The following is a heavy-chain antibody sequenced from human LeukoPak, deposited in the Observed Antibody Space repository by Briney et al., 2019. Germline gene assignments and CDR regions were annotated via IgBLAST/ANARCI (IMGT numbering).Heavy chain of an antibody. CDR3: ARDRKRHGSGKAPDY. CDR1: GGSISSGN. CDR2: ISGSGGST. D-gene: IGHD3-10*01. V-gene: IGHV3-23*01. Sequence: ETLSLTCAVSGGSISSGNWWSWVRQPPGKGLEWVSAISGSGGSTYYADSVKGRFTISRDNSKNTLYLQMNSLRAEDTAVYYCARDRKRHGSGKAPDYWGQGTLVTVSS. J-gene: IGHJ4*02.